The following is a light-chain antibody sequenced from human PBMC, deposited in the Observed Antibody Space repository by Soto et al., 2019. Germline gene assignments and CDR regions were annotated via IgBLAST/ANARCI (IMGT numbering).Light chain of an antibody. CDR2: GAS. V-gene: IGKV3-20*01. CDR3: QQYVSSPWA. Sequence: EIVLAQSPGTLSLSPGERATLSCRASQSVTNSFLAWYQQKPGRAPRLLIYGASRRATGIPDRFTGSGSGTDFTLTISRLEPEDFAVYYCQQYVSSPWAFGQGTKVDIK. CDR1: QSVTNSF. J-gene: IGKJ1*01.